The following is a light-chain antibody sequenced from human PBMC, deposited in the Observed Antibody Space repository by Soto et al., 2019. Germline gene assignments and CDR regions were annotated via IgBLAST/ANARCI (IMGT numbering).Light chain of an antibody. V-gene: IGLV2-8*01. CDR2: EVT. Sequence: QCALTQPPSASGSPGQSVTISCTGTSSDVGAYNYVSWYQQHAGKAPKLVIYEVTKRPSGVPDRFSGSKSANTASLTVSGLQAEDEADYYCSSFASSNTWVFGRGTKLTVL. CDR3: SSFASSNTWV. J-gene: IGLJ3*02. CDR1: SSDVGAYNY.